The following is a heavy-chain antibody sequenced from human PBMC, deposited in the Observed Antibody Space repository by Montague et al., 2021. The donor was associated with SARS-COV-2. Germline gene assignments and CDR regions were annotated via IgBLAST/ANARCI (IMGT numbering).Heavy chain of an antibody. D-gene: IGHD2-15*01. V-gene: IGHV4-39*01. CDR1: GGSVSSGGYY. Sequence: SETLSLTCTVSGGSVSSGGYYWGWIRQPPGKGLEWIGSIYFSGSSYYNPSLKSRVSISVDTSKNQFSLRLSSVTSADTAVYYCSRHRMGRLVVAAPNGFDPWGQGTLVTVSS. CDR3: SRHRMGRLVVAAPNGFDP. J-gene: IGHJ5*02. CDR2: IYFSGSS.